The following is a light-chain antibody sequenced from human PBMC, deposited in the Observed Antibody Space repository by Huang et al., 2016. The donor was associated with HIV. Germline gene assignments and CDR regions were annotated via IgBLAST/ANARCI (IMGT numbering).Light chain of an antibody. CDR1: QGVSRN. V-gene: IGKV3-15*01. CDR3: QQYNNWPYT. Sequence: EIVMTQSPATLSVSPGERATLSCRASQGVSRNLAGYQQKPGQDPRLLLYGASTRATGIPARFSGSGSGTEFTLTISSLQSEDFAVYYCQQYNNWPYTFGQGTKLEIK. CDR2: GAS. J-gene: IGKJ2*01.